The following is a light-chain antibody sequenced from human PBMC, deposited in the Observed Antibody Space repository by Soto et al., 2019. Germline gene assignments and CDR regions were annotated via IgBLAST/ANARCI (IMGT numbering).Light chain of an antibody. Sequence: QSALTQPASVSGSPGQSITISCTGTSSDSGAYNYVSWYQQHPGKAPKVMIYEVSNRPSGVSNRFSGSKSDNTASLTISGLRADDEADYYCQSYDSSLSGWVFGGGTQLTVL. V-gene: IGLV2-14*01. J-gene: IGLJ3*02. CDR3: QSYDSSLSGWV. CDR1: SSDSGAYNY. CDR2: EVS.